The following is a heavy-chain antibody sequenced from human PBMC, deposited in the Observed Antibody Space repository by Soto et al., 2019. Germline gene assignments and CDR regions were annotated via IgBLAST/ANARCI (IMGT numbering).Heavy chain of an antibody. D-gene: IGHD1-1*01. CDR1: GASISGFY. Sequence: SETLSLTCTVPGASISGFYWSWIRKSAGKGLEWIGRIYATGTTDYNPSLKSRVMMSVDTSKKQFSLKLRSVTAADTAVYYCVRDGTKTLRDWFDPWGQGISVTVS. CDR3: VRDGTKTLRDWFDP. J-gene: IGHJ5*02. CDR2: IYATGTT. V-gene: IGHV4-4*07.